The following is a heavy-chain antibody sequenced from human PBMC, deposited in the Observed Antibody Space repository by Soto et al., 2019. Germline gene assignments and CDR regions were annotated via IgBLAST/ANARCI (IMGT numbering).Heavy chain of an antibody. CDR2: IKSKTDGGTT. CDR3: TTGRVLWFGELFYYYYYGMDV. CDR1: GFTFSNAW. Sequence: EVQLVESGGGLVKPGGSLRLSCAASGFTFSNAWMNWVRQAPGKGLEWVGRIKSKTDGGTTDYAAPVKGRFTISRDDTNNTLYLQIDGLKTEYTAVYYCTTGRVLWFGELFYYYYYGMDVWGQGTTVTVSS. D-gene: IGHD3-10*01. J-gene: IGHJ6*02. V-gene: IGHV3-15*07.